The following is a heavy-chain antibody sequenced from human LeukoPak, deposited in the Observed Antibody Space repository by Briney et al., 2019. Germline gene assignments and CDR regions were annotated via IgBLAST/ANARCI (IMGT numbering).Heavy chain of an antibody. CDR1: GGSISSSSYY. D-gene: IGHD1-26*01. J-gene: IGHJ3*02. CDR2: IYYSGST. Sequence: SETLSLTCTVSGGSISSSSYYWGWIRQPPGKGLEWIGSIYYSGSTYYNPSLKSRVTISVDTSKNQFSLKLSSVTAADTAVYYCAGGVELLLYAFDIWGQGTMVTVSS. V-gene: IGHV4-39*01. CDR3: AGGVELLLYAFDI.